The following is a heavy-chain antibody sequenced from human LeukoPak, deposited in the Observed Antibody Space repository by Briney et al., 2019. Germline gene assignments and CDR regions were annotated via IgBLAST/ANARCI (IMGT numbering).Heavy chain of an antibody. CDR3: ARAGDTAMIDAFDI. CDR2: IYYSGST. Sequence: PSETLSLTCSVSGGSISSYYWSWIRQPPGKGLEWIGYIYYSGSTNYNPSLKSRVTISVDTSKNQFSLKLSSVTAADTAVYYCARAGDTAMIDAFDIWGQGTMVTVSS. CDR1: GGSISSYY. D-gene: IGHD5-18*01. V-gene: IGHV4-59*01. J-gene: IGHJ3*02.